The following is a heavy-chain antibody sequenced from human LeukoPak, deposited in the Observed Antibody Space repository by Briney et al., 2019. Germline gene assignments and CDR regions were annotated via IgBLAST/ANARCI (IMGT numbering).Heavy chain of an antibody. CDR1: GYTFTSYD. J-gene: IGHJ5*02. V-gene: IGHV1-8*01. CDR3: ARGNALWPYSSSWNWFDP. CDR2: MNPNSGNT. Sequence: ASVKVSCKASGYTFTSYDINWVRQATGQGLEWMGWMNPNSGNTGYAQKFQGRVTMTRNTSISTAYMELSSLRSKDTAVYYCARGNALWPYSSSWNWFDPWGQGTLVTVSS. D-gene: IGHD6-13*01.